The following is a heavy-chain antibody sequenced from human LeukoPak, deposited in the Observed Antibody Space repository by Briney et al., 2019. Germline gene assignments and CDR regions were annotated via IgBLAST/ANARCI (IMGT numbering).Heavy chain of an antibody. CDR2: IYYHENT. V-gene: IGHV4-39*01. CDR1: GGSISSSSDY. Sequence: KSSETLSHTCTVSGGSISSSSDYWGWIRQAPGKGLEWIGSIYYHENTYYNSSLKSRVTISVDTSKNQFSLKLNSVTAADTAVYFCARRAYSAAYWKHFDYWGQGTLVTVSS. D-gene: IGHD1-1*01. CDR3: ARRAYSAAYWKHFDY. J-gene: IGHJ4*02.